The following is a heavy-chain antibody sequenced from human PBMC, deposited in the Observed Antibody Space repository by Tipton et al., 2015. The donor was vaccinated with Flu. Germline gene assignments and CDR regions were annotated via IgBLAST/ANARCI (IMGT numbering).Heavy chain of an antibody. V-gene: IGHV3-48*03. Sequence: SLRLSCVASGFTFGNFEMNWVPRPPGKGLEGIEYVTRSGDTKHYADSVRGRFTISKDSPKNSLYLQMNSLIADDTATYYCARGGPYYYDRRKSTYFDTGGQGTLVTVSS. CDR3: ARGGPYYYDRRKSTYFDT. CDR2: VTRSGDTK. CDR1: GFTFGNFE. D-gene: IGHD3-22*01. J-gene: IGHJ4*02.